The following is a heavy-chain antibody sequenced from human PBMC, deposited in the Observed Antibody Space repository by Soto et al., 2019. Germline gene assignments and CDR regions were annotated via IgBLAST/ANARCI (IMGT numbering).Heavy chain of an antibody. D-gene: IGHD3-16*01. J-gene: IGHJ4*02. CDR3: ARGRGNSAVITTFDY. CDR1: GGVFSSFA. V-gene: IGHV1-69*01. CDR2: IIPIFGSA. Sequence: QVQLVQSGAEVKKPGSSVRVYCKSSGGVFSSFALSWVRQAPGQGLEWMGGIIPIFGSANYAQKFQDRVTITADDSSNTVYMELSSLRSEDTAVYYCARGRGNSAVITTFDYWGQGTLVTVSS.